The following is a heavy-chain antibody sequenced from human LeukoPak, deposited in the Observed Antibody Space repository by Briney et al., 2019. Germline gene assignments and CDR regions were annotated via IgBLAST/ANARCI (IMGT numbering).Heavy chain of an antibody. CDR1: GGSITCSIDY. D-gene: IGHD2-2*02. CDR2: IYYSTST. J-gene: IGHJ6*02. Sequence: TSETLSLTCTVSGGSITCSIDYWGWVRQPPGKGLEWIATIYYSTSTQYNPSLKSRVTMSVDTSKNQFSLKLSSMTAADTAVYYCARHQCSGTRCYNFYFYGMDVWGQGTTVTVSS. V-gene: IGHV4-39*01. CDR3: ARHQCSGTRCYNFYFYGMDV.